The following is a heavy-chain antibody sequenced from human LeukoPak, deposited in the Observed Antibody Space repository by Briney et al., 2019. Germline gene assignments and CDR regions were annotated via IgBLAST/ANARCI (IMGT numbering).Heavy chain of an antibody. CDR3: ARVGQLRRFDY. Sequence: ASVKVSCKASGYTFTSYDINWVRQATGQGLEWMGWMNPNSGNTGYAQKFQGRVTMTRDTSISTAYMELSRLRSDDTAVYYCARVGQLRRFDYWGQGTLVTVST. CDR2: MNPNSGNT. V-gene: IGHV1-8*01. CDR1: GYTFTSYD. J-gene: IGHJ4*02. D-gene: IGHD2-2*01.